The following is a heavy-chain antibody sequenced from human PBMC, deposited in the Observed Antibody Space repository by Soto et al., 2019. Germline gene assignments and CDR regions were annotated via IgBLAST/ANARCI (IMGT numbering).Heavy chain of an antibody. Sequence: GGSLRLSCAASGFTFSSYGMHWVRQAPGKGLEWVAVISYDGSNKYYADSVKGRFTISRDNSKNTLYLQMNSLRAEDTAVYYCAKDLSTFPGYWGQGTLVTAPQ. CDR3: AKDLSTFPGY. V-gene: IGHV3-30*18. CDR2: ISYDGSNK. CDR1: GFTFSSYG. J-gene: IGHJ4*02. D-gene: IGHD3-16*01.